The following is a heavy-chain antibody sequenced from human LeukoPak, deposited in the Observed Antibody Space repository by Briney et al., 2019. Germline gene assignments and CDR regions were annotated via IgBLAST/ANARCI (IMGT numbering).Heavy chain of an antibody. CDR1: GSIFRNYG. D-gene: IGHD6-19*01. Sequence: PGGSLRLSCAASGSIFRNYGMYWVRQAPGKGLEWVAVIWHDGSANFYADSVKGRLSIFRDDSKNTVYLQMNSLRVEDTALYYCVRGSRGGWSGYFDLWGQGIVVTVSS. CDR3: VRGSRGGWSGYFDL. CDR2: IWHDGSAN. J-gene: IGHJ4*02. V-gene: IGHV3-33*07.